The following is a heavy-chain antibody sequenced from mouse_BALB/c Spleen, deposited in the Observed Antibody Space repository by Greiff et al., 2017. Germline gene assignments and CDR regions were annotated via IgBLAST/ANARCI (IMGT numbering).Heavy chain of an antibody. CDR3: ARVYDYGSYYYAMDY. V-gene: IGHV5-6*01. CDR2: ISSGGSYT. J-gene: IGHJ4*01. D-gene: IGHD2-4*01. Sequence: EVQLVESGGDLVKPGGSLKLSCAASGFTFSSYGMSWVRQTPDKRLEWVATISSGGSYTYYPDSVKGRFTISRDNAKNTLYLQMSSLKSEDTAMYYCARVYDYGSYYYAMDYWGQGTSVTVSS. CDR1: GFTFSSYG.